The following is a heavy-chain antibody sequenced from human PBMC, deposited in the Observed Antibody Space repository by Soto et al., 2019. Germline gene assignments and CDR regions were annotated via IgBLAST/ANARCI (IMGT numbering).Heavy chain of an antibody. CDR2: ISAYNGNT. J-gene: IGHJ6*03. CDR1: GYTFTSYG. D-gene: IGHD2-15*01. CDR3: AREINGGPGDYYYYMDV. Sequence: QVQLVQSGAEVKKPGASVKVSCKASGYTFTSYGISWVRQAPGQGLEWMGWISAYNGNTNYAQKLQGRVTMTTDTATSTAYMELRSLRSDDTAVYYCAREINGGPGDYYYYMDVWGKGTTVTVSS. V-gene: IGHV1-18*01.